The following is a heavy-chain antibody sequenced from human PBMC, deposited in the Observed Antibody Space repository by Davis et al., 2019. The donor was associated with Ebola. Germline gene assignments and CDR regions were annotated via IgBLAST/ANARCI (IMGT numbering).Heavy chain of an antibody. D-gene: IGHD5-12*01. J-gene: IGHJ6*02. CDR1: GFTVRSTY. Sequence: GESLKISCAASGFTVRSTYMSWVRQAPGKGLEWVSSIGGSGFNTFYANSVKGRFTISRDNSKNTVYLQVNSLRAEDTAVYYCARDMSAYDTLGYGLDVWGQGTTVTVSS. CDR2: IGGSGFNT. V-gene: IGHV3-66*01. CDR3: ARDMSAYDTLGYGLDV.